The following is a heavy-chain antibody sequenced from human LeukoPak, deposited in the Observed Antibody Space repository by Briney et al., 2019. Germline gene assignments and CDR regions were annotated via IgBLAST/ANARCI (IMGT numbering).Heavy chain of an antibody. J-gene: IGHJ5*02. Sequence: PGGSLRLSCAASGFTFSSAWMNWVRQSPGKGLEWIGEIFQSGSTSYNPSLKSRVTISLDKSKNQFSLKLNSVTAADTAIYYCGRRGSYYSSSRYWFDPWGQGTLVTVSS. CDR2: IFQSGST. D-gene: IGHD4-11*01. CDR1: GFTFSSAW. CDR3: GRRGSYYSSSRYWFDP. V-gene: IGHV4-4*02.